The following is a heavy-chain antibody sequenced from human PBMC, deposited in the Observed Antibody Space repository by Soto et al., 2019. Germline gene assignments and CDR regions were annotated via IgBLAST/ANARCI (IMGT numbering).Heavy chain of an antibody. CDR3: AKERSVVATTPDFDY. CDR2: ASYDGSYK. V-gene: IGHV3-30*18. D-gene: IGHD5-12*01. Sequence: PGGSLRLSCAASGFTFSSFGMHWVRQAPGKGLEWVAVASYDGSYKYYVDSVKGRFTISRDNSKNTLYLQMNSLRAEDTAVYYCAKERSVVATTPDFDYWGQGTLVTVSS. CDR1: GFTFSSFG. J-gene: IGHJ4*02.